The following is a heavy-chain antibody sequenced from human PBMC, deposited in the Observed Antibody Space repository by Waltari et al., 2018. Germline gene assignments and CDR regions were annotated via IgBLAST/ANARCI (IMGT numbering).Heavy chain of an antibody. J-gene: IGHJ4*02. Sequence: EVQLVESGGGLVQPGGSLRLSCAASGFTFSSYSMNWVLQAPGKGLEWVSYISSSSSTIYDTDSVKGRFTISRDNAKNSLYRQMNSLRDEDTAVYYCASGGARAAAARHWGQGTLVTVSS. D-gene: IGHD6-13*01. V-gene: IGHV3-48*02. CDR2: ISSSSSTI. CDR1: GFTFSSYS. CDR3: ASGGARAAAARH.